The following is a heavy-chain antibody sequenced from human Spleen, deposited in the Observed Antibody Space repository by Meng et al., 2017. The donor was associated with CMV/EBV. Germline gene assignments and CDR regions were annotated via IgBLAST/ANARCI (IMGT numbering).Heavy chain of an antibody. CDR1: GFTFSSYG. CDR2: IRYDGSNK. CDR3: AKDLYQLLLYYFDY. D-gene: IGHD2-2*01. V-gene: IGHV3-30*02. Sequence: GESLKISCAASGFTFSSYGMHWVRQAPGKGLEWVAFIRYDGSNKYYADSVKGRFTRSRDNSKNTLYLQMNSLRAEDTAVYYCAKDLYQLLLYYFDYWGQGTLVTVSS. J-gene: IGHJ4*02.